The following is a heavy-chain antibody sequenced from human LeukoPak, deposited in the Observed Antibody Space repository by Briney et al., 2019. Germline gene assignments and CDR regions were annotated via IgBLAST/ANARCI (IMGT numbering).Heavy chain of an antibody. D-gene: IGHD3-9*01. J-gene: IGHJ5*02. CDR2: IYTSGST. CDR1: GGSISSGSYY. Sequence: NPSETLSLTCTVSGGSISSGSYYWSWIRQPAGKGLEWIGRIYTSGSTNYNPSLKSRVTISVDTSKNQFSLKLSSVTAADTAVYYCAQGNYDILTGYPPSWFDPWGQGTLVTVSS. CDR3: AQGNYDILTGYPPSWFDP. V-gene: IGHV4-61*02.